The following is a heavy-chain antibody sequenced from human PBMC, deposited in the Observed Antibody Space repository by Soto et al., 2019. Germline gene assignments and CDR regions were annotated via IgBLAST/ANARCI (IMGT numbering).Heavy chain of an antibody. CDR1: VGTFRTYS. CDR3: ARGPVVVVPDDMFTRHNWFDP. V-gene: IGHV1-69*02. Sequence: SVTVSCKASVGTFRTYSITWVRQAPGQGLEWMGKIIPILDMANYAQKFQGRVTITADKSTSIAYMELSSLRSEDTAVYYCARGPVVVVPDDMFTRHNWFDPWGQGTRVTVSS. D-gene: IGHD2-2*01. CDR2: IIPILDMA. J-gene: IGHJ5*02.